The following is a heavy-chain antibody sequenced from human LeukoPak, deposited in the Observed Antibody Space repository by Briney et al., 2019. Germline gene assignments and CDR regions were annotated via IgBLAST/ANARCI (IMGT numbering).Heavy chain of an antibody. CDR3: TGFMTTVTTFGY. J-gene: IGHJ4*02. CDR1: GFIFGDYA. CDR2: IRTESYGGTT. Sequence: PGGSLRLSCTASGFIFGDYAMTWVRQAPGKGLEWVGFIRTESYGGTTEHAASVKGRFTISRDDSKSIAYLQMNSLKTEDTAVYYCTGFMTTVTTFGYWGQGTLVTVSS. D-gene: IGHD4-17*01. V-gene: IGHV3-49*04.